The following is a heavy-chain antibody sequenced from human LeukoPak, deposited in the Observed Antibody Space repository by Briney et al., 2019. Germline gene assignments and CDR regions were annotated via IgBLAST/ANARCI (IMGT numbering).Heavy chain of an antibody. V-gene: IGHV1-69*13. CDR1: GYTFTSYA. CDR2: IIPIFGTA. Sequence: SVKVSCKASGYTFTSYAISWARQAPGQGLEWMGGIIPIFGTANYAQKFQGRVTITADESTSTAYMELSSLRSEDTAVYYCARDPTYSSSWYFDYWGQGTLVTVSS. D-gene: IGHD6-13*01. CDR3: ARDPTYSSSWYFDY. J-gene: IGHJ4*02.